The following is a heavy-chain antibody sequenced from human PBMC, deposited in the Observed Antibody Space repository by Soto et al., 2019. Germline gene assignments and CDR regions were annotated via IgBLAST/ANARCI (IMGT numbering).Heavy chain of an antibody. CDR1: GFTFSNAW. J-gene: IGHJ6*02. CDR3: TTLSLLGYCSGGSCYGYYGMDV. Sequence: GGSLRLSCAASGFTFSNAWMNWVRQAPGKGLEWVGRIKSKTDGGTTDYAAPVKGRFTISRDDSKNTLYLQMNSLKTEDTAVYYCTTLSLLGYCSGGSCYGYYGMDVWGQGTTVTVSS. V-gene: IGHV3-15*07. D-gene: IGHD2-15*01. CDR2: IKSKTDGGTT.